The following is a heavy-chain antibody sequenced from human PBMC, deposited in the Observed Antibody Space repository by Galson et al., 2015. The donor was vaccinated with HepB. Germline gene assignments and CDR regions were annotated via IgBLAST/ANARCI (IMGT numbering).Heavy chain of an antibody. CDR2: IIPILGIA. CDR3: ASPPKGYDSNPDAFDI. Sequence: SVKVSCKASGGTFSSSAISWVRQAPGQGLEWIGRIIPILGIANYAQKFQGRVTITADKSTSTAYMELSSLRSEDTAVYYCASPPKGYDSNPDAFDIWGQGTMVTVSS. V-gene: IGHV1-69*04. D-gene: IGHD3-22*01. J-gene: IGHJ3*02. CDR1: GGTFSSSA.